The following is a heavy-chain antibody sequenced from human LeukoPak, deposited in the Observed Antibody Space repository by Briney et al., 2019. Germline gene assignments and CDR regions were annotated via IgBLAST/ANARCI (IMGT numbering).Heavy chain of an antibody. CDR2: IPYDGTNK. J-gene: IGHJ4*02. Sequence: GGSLRLSCAASGFTFSTYAMPWVRQAPGKGLEWVAVIPYDGTNKYYADSVKGRFTIARDNSKNTLYLQMNGLRAEDTAVYYCASGPYCRGGTCYLPFDYWGQGTLVTVSS. D-gene: IGHD2-15*01. V-gene: IGHV3-30*04. CDR1: GFTFSTYA. CDR3: ASGPYCRGGTCYLPFDY.